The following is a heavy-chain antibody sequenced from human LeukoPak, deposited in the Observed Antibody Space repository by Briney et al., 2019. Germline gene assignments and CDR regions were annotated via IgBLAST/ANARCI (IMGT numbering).Heavy chain of an antibody. CDR2: IYYSGTT. Sequence: PSETLSLTCSVSGGSISSSGYYWNWIRQPPGTGLEWVGSIYYSGTTYYNSSLKSRVTISEDTSKNRFSLMLTSVTAADTAVYYCARQVSDYFYYYIDVGGEGTTVIVS. V-gene: IGHV4-39*01. CDR1: GGSISSSGYY. J-gene: IGHJ6*03. CDR3: ARQVSDYFYYYIDV.